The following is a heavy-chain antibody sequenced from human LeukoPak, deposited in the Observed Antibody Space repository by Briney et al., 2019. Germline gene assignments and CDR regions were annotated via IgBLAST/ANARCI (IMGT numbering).Heavy chain of an antibody. J-gene: IGHJ4*02. V-gene: IGHV1-2*06. D-gene: IGHD3-22*01. CDR3: ASQETYYYDSSGYWISDY. CDR2: INPNSGGT. CDR1: GYTLTGYY. Sequence: ASVKVSCKASGYTLTGYYMHWVRQAPGQGLEWMGRINPNSGGTNYAQKFQGRVTMTRDTSISTAYMELSRLRSDDTAVYYCASQETYYYDSSGYWISDYWGQGTLVTVSS.